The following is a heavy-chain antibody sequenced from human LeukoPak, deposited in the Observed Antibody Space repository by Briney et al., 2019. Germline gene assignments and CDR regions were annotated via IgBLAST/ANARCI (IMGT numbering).Heavy chain of an antibody. Sequence: GGSLRLSCAASGFTFSSYAMNWVRQAPGKGLEWVSTISGSGGTTYYADSVKGRFTISRDNSKNTLYLQMSSLRAEDTAVYYCAKDGYIIGPGFFDYWGQGTLVTVSS. CDR3: AKDGYIIGPGFFDY. V-gene: IGHV3-23*01. CDR2: ISGSGGTT. D-gene: IGHD6-19*01. CDR1: GFTFSSYA. J-gene: IGHJ4*02.